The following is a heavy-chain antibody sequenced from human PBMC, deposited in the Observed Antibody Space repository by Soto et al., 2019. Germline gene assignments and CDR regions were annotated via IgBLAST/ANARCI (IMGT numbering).Heavy chain of an antibody. CDR3: GRQPGHCGSTTCFGYYSVDV. D-gene: IGHD2-2*01. V-gene: IGHV4-39*01. CDR2: IYYSGSM. Sequence: QLQLQESGPRLVKPSETLSLTCSVSGGSISSSSYSWGWMRQPPGKGLEWIGTIYYSGSMHYNPSLEGRVAISADTPNNQLSLRLSSVTAADTAVYYCGRQPGHCGSTTCFGYYSVDVWGQGTTVTVS. CDR1: GGSISSSSYS. J-gene: IGHJ6*02.